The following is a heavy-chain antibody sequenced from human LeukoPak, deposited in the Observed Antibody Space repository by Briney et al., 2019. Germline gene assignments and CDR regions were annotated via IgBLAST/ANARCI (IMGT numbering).Heavy chain of an antibody. J-gene: IGHJ5*02. Sequence: RASVKVSCKASGGTFSSYAISWVRQAPGQGLEWMGGIIPIFGTANYAQKFQGRVTITADKSTSTAYMELSSLRSEDTAVYYCARDHSSGYSFDPWGQGTLVTVSS. D-gene: IGHD3-22*01. CDR1: GGTFSSYA. V-gene: IGHV1-69*06. CDR3: ARDHSSGYSFDP. CDR2: IIPIFGTA.